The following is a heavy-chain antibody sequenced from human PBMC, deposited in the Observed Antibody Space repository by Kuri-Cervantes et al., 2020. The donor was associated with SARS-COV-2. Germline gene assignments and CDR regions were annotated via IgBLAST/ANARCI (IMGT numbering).Heavy chain of an antibody. CDR2: ISYDGSNK. Sequence: GESLKISCAAAGFTFSSYAMHWVRQAPGKGLEWAAVISYDGSNKYYADSVKGRFTISRDNSKNTLYLQMNSLRAEDTAVYYCARDPEYSSGWYERGYYFDYWGQGTLVTVSS. CDR1: GFTFSSYA. V-gene: IGHV3-30-3*01. D-gene: IGHD6-19*01. J-gene: IGHJ4*02. CDR3: ARDPEYSSGWYERGYYFDY.